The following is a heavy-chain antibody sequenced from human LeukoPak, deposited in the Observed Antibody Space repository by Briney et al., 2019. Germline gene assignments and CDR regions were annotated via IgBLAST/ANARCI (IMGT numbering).Heavy chain of an antibody. Sequence: PSETLSLTCTVSGGSISSYYWSWIRQPPGKGLEWLGYIYYSGSTNYNPSLKSRVTISVDTSKNQFSLKLSSVTAADTAVYYCASSFYYDSVDAFDIWGQGTMVTVSS. D-gene: IGHD3-22*01. CDR2: IYYSGST. CDR1: GGSISSYY. J-gene: IGHJ3*02. V-gene: IGHV4-59*01. CDR3: ASSFYYDSVDAFDI.